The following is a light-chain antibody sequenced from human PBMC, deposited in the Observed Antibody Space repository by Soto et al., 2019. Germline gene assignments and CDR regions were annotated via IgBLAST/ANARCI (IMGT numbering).Light chain of an antibody. CDR1: QSVSSSY. CDR3: QQGYDTPIT. CDR2: GAS. Sequence: EIVLTQSPGTLSLSPGARATLSCRASQSVSSSYLAWYQQKPGQAPRLLIYGASTRATGIPARFSGSGSGTDFTLTITNLHPEDFATYFCQQGYDTPITFGQGTRLEI. J-gene: IGKJ5*01. V-gene: IGKV3-20*01.